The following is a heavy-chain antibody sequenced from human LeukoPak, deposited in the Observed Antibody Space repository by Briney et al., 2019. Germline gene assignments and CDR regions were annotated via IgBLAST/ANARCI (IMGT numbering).Heavy chain of an antibody. D-gene: IGHD1-26*01. V-gene: IGHV3-21*01. CDR2: ISSSSSYI. Sequence: GGSLRLSCAASGFTFSSYSMNWVRQAPGKGLEWVSSISSSSSYIYYADSVKGRFTISRDNAKNSLYLQMNSLRAGDTAVYYCAPVGARYYFDYWGQGTLVTVSS. CDR1: GFTFSSYS. J-gene: IGHJ4*02. CDR3: APVGARYYFDY.